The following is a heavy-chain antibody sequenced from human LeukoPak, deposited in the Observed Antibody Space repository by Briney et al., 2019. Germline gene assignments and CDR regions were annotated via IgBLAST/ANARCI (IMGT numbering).Heavy chain of an antibody. CDR2: INPSGDSP. CDR1: GYTFTSYY. D-gene: IGHD2-15*01. J-gene: IGHJ4*02. V-gene: IGHV1-46*01. CDR3: ARDRRLSCSGGSCYPGAWVY. Sequence: ASVKVSCKASGYTFTSYYMHWVRQAPGQGLEWMGMINPSGDSPSYAQKFQGRVTMTRDTSTSTVYMELSSLRSEDTAVYYCARDRRLSCSGGSCYPGAWVYWGQGTLVTVSS.